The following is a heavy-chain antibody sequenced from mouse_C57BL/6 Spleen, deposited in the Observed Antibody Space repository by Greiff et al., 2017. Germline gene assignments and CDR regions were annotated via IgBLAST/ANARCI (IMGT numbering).Heavy chain of an antibody. CDR2: INYDGSST. V-gene: IGHV5-16*01. Sequence: EVMLVESEGGLVQPGSSMKLSCTASGFTFSDYYMAWVRQVPEKGLEWVANINYDGSSTYYLDSLKSRFIISRDNAKNILYLQMSSLKSEDTATYYCARVGDYDGWYFDVWGTGTTVTVSS. D-gene: IGHD2-4*01. CDR1: GFTFSDYY. J-gene: IGHJ1*03. CDR3: ARVGDYDGWYFDV.